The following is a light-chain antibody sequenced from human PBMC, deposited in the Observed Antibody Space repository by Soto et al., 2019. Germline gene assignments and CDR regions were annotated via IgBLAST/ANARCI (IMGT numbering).Light chain of an antibody. Sequence: QSALTQPASVSGSPGQSITISCAGTSSDIGGSNYVSWYQQHPGKAPKLMIYGVSNRPSGVSNRFSGSKSGNTASLTISGLQAEDEAYYFCYSSRSSSSTFYVFGTGTKVTVL. V-gene: IGLV2-14*03. CDR3: YSSRSSSSTFYV. J-gene: IGLJ1*01. CDR1: SSDIGGSNY. CDR2: GVS.